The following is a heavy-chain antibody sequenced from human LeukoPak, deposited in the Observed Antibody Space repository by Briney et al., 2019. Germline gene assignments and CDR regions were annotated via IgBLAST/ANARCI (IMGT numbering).Heavy chain of an antibody. D-gene: IGHD1/OR15-1a*01. CDR1: GDSISSGSYY. V-gene: IGHV4-61*02. J-gene: IGHJ4*02. CDR3: ARVWEQPRYYFDY. Sequence: NPSQTLSLTCTVSGDSISSGSYYWSWIRQPAGKGLEWIGRIYGSGRTSYNLSLKSRVTISVDTSKNQFSLKLSSVTAADTAVYYCARVWEQPRYYFDYWGQGTLVTVSS. CDR2: IYGSGRT.